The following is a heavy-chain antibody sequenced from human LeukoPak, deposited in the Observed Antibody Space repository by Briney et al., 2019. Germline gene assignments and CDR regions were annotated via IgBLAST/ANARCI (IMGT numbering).Heavy chain of an antibody. V-gene: IGHV4-4*07. Sequence: TPSETLSLTCTVSGGSISSYYWSWIRQSAGKGLEWIGRMYTRGTTSYNPSLKSRVTMSVDTSKNQFSLQLRSVTAADTAVYYCARLNSGYEDYYFDDWGQGTLVTVSS. CDR2: MYTRGTT. CDR1: GGSISSYY. CDR3: ARLNSGYEDYYFDD. D-gene: IGHD5-12*01. J-gene: IGHJ4*02.